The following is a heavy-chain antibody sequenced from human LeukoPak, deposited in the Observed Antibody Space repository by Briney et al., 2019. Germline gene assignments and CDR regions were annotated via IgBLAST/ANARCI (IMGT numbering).Heavy chain of an antibody. J-gene: IGHJ5*02. CDR3: ARDETNCSSTSCYPSNWFDP. CDR2: INPSGGST. D-gene: IGHD2-2*01. Sequence: GASVKVSCKASGYTFTSYYMHWVRQDPGQGLEWMGIINPSGGSTSYAQKFQGRVTMTRDTSTSTVYMELSSLRSEDTAVYYCARDETNCSSTSCYPSNWFDPWGQGTLVTVSS. CDR1: GYTFTSYY. V-gene: IGHV1-46*01.